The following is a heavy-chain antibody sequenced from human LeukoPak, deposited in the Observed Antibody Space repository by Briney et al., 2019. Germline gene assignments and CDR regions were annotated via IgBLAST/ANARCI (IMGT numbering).Heavy chain of an antibody. CDR1: GFAFEDYT. V-gene: IGHV3-43*01. CDR2: ISWDGGFT. Sequence: GGSLRLSCTASGFAFEDYTMHWVRQPPGKGLEWVSLISWDGGFTSYADSVKGRFTMSRDNSKNSLRLEMNSLIIEDTALYYCFVSEGAFDIWGQGTTVTV. D-gene: IGHD3-16*02. CDR3: FVSEGAFDI. J-gene: IGHJ3*02.